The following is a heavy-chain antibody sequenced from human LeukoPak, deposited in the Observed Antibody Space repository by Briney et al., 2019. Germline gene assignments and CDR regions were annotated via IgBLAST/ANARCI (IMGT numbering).Heavy chain of an antibody. CDR2: IRYDGSNK. Sequence: GGSLRLSCAASGFTFSSYGMHWVRQAPGKGLEWVAFIRYDGSNKYYADSVKGRFTISRDNSKNTLYLQMNSLRAEDTAVYYCAKAAGTFFINLGDYWGQGTLVTVSS. CDR1: GFTFSSYG. J-gene: IGHJ4*02. CDR3: AKAAGTFFINLGDY. D-gene: IGHD6-13*01. V-gene: IGHV3-30*02.